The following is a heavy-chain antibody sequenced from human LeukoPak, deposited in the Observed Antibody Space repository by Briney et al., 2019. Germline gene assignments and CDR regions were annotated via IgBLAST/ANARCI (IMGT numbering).Heavy chain of an antibody. CDR3: AKAGHLYYYDSSGYDY. V-gene: IGHV3-23*01. D-gene: IGHD3-22*01. CDR2: ISGSGGST. CDR1: GFTFSSYA. Sequence: PGGSLRLSCAASGFTFSSYAMSWVRQAPGKGLEWVSAISGSGGSTYYADSVKGRFTISRDNSKNTLYLQINSLRAEDTAVYYCAKAGHLYYYDSSGYDYWGQGTLVTVSS. J-gene: IGHJ4*02.